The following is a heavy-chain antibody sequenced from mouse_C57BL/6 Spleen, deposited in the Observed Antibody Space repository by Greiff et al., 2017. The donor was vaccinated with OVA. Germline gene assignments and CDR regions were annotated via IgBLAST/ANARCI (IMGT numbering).Heavy chain of an antibody. J-gene: IGHJ3*01. V-gene: IGHV1-61*01. Sequence: QVQLQQPGAELVRPGSSVKLSCKASGYTFTSYWMDWVKQRPGQGLEWIGNIYPSDSETHYNQKFKDKATLTVDKSSSTAYMQLSSLTSEDSAVYYCARGYYGSSYVTFAYWGQGTLVTVSA. CDR1: GYTFTSYW. CDR3: ARGYYGSSYVTFAY. D-gene: IGHD1-1*01. CDR2: IYPSDSET.